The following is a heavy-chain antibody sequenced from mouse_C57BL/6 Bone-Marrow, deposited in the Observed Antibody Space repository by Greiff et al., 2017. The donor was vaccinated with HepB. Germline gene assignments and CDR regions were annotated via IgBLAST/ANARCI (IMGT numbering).Heavy chain of an antibody. CDR1: GFTFSSYA. Sequence: EVQGVESGGGLVKPGGSLKLSCAASGFTFSSYAMSWVRQTPEKRLEWVATISDGGSYTYYPDNVKGRFTISRDNAKNNLYLQMSHLKSEDTAMYYCARDLSNWVDDWGQGTTLTVSS. J-gene: IGHJ2*01. V-gene: IGHV5-4*01. CDR2: ISDGGSYT. CDR3: ARDLSNWVDD. D-gene: IGHD4-1*01.